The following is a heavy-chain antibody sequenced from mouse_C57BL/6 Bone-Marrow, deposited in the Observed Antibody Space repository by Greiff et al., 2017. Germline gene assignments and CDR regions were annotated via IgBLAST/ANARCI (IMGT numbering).Heavy chain of an antibody. CDR3: ARGVYYGSSY. J-gene: IGHJ2*01. CDR1: GYTFTSYG. Sequence: VQLQQSGAELVRPGSSVKMSCKTSGYTFTSYGINWVKQRPGQGLEWIGYIYLGNGYTEYNEKFKGKATLTSDTSSSTAYMQLSSLTSEDSAIYFCARGVYYGSSYWGQGTTLTVSS. D-gene: IGHD1-1*01. CDR2: IYLGNGYT. V-gene: IGHV1-58*01.